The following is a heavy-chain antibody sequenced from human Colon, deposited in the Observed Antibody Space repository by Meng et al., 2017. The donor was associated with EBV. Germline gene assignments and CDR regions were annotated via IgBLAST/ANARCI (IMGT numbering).Heavy chain of an antibody. J-gene: IGHJ4*02. V-gene: IGHV4-30-2*01. CDR3: ARGDLDGDCYYCLDF. Sequence: PPQESDPGLVPPSQSRSLPCAVSGASISSGDYSWSWIRQPPGQGLEWIGYIYHGGTTYNTSLKSRVTISVDNSKNQFSLRLTSVTAADTAVYYCARGDLDGDCYYCLDFWGQGALVTVSS. CDR2: IYHGGTT. D-gene: IGHD2-21*02. CDR1: GASISSGDYS.